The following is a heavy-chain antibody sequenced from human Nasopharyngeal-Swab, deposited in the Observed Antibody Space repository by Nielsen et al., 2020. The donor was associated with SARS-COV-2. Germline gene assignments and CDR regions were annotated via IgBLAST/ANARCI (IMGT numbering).Heavy chain of an antibody. CDR3: AGSGLVRSGCYDY. D-gene: IGHD3-3*01. Sequence: WVRQAAGQRLEWMGWINAGNGNTKYSQKFQGRVTITRDTSASTAYMELSSLRSEDTAVYYCAGSGLVRSGCYDYWGQGTLVTVSS. CDR2: INAGNGNT. V-gene: IGHV1-3*01. J-gene: IGHJ4*02.